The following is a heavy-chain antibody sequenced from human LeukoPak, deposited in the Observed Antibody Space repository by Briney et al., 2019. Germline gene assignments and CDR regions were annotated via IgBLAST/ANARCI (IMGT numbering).Heavy chain of an antibody. J-gene: IGHJ4*02. V-gene: IGHV3-9*01. CDR2: ISWNSGSI. Sequence: GGSLRLSCAASGFTFDDYAMHWVRQAPGKGLEWVSGISWNSGSIGYADSVKGRFTISRDNAKNSLYLQMNSLRAEDTALYYCAKDITRFGGLDYFDYWGQGTLVTVSS. CDR1: GFTFDDYA. CDR3: AKDITRFGGLDYFDY. D-gene: IGHD3-10*01.